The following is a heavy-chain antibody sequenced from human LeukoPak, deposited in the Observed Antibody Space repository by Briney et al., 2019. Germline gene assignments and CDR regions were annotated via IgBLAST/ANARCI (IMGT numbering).Heavy chain of an antibody. CDR3: ARDAYSGFDGSYYLDY. CDR1: GYTFTGYY. V-gene: IGHV1-2*02. J-gene: IGHJ4*02. CDR2: INPNSGGT. Sequence: ASVKVSCKASGYTFTGYYMHWVRQAPGQGLEWMGLINPNSGGTNYAQKFQGRVTMTRDTSIDTAFMELSSLTSDNTALYYCARDAYSGFDGSYYLDYWGQGTLVTVSS. D-gene: IGHD2-15*01.